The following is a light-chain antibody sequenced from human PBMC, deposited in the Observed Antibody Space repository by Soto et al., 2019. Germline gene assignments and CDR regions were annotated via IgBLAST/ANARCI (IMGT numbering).Light chain of an antibody. CDR1: QGVGSG. V-gene: IGKV3-15*01. Sequence: EIVMTQSPATLSVSPGERATLSCRASQGVGSGLSWYQQKPDQAPRLLIYGASTRATGIPARFSGSGSGTEFTLTISSLQSEDYAVYYCQQYNNWPPYTFGQATKVDIK. CDR2: GAS. CDR3: QQYNNWPPYT. J-gene: IGKJ2*01.